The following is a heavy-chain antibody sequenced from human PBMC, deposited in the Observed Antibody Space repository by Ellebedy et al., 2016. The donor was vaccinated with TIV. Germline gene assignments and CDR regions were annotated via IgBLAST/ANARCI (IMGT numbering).Heavy chain of an antibody. Sequence: AASVKVSCKVSGYTLTDLSMHWVRQAPGKGLEWMGGFDPEDGETIYAQKFQGRVTMTEDTSTDTAYMELSSLRSEDTAVYYCATVGKTGTTLGYWGQGTLVTVSS. CDR2: FDPEDGET. CDR3: ATVGKTGTTLGY. CDR1: GYTLTDLS. D-gene: IGHD1-7*01. V-gene: IGHV1-24*01. J-gene: IGHJ4*02.